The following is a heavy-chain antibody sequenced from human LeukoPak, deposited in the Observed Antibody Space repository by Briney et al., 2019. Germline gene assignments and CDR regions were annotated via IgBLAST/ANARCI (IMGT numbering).Heavy chain of an antibody. CDR1: GFTFSNAW. CDR2: IKSKTDGGTT. V-gene: IGHV3-15*01. CDR3: TTPVGSGSYTDY. D-gene: IGHD3-10*01. Sequence: TPGGSLRLSCAASGFTFSNAWMSWVRQAPGKGLEWVGRIKSKTDGGTTDYAAPVKGRFTISRDDSKNTLYLQMNSLKTEDTAVYYCTTPVGSGSYTDYWGQGTLVTVSS. J-gene: IGHJ4*02.